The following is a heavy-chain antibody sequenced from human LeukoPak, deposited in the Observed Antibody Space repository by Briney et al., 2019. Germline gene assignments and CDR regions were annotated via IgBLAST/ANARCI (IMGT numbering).Heavy chain of an antibody. J-gene: IGHJ6*03. CDR2: ISSSGGGT. CDR1: GFTFSSYA. V-gene: IGHV3-64*01. CDR3: ARDRTMVRGVNRSHYYYYYYMDV. Sequence: TGGSLRLSCAASGFTFSSYAMHWVRQAPGKGLEYVSAISSSGGGTYYANSVKGRFTISRDNPKNTLYLQMGSLRAEDMAVYYCARDRTMVRGVNRSHYYYYYYMDVWGKGTTVTVSS. D-gene: IGHD3-10*01.